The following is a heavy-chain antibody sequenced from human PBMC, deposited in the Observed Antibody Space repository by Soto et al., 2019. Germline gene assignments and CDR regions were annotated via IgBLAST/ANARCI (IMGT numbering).Heavy chain of an antibody. Sequence: QVHLEESGGGVVQPGESLRLSCVASGFSFSSYAMSWVRQAPGKGLEWVAVIWHDASNKFYAGSVRGRFTISRDNSKNTLFLQMSGLGADDTAVYFCTREMITQQWHALDLWGQGTMVTVS. J-gene: IGHJ3*01. CDR3: TREMITQQWHALDL. V-gene: IGHV3-33*01. D-gene: IGHD3-16*01. CDR1: GFSFSSYA. CDR2: IWHDASNK.